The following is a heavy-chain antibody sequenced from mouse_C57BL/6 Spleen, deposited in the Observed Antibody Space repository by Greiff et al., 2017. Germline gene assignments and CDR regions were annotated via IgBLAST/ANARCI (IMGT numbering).Heavy chain of an antibody. CDR1: GFSLTSYG. CDR2: IWSGGST. V-gene: IGHV2-4*01. J-gene: IGHJ2*01. Sequence: VQGVESGPGLVQPSQSLSITCTVSGFSLTSYGVHWVRQPPGKGLEWLGVIWSGGSTDYNAAFISRLSISKDNSKSQVFFKMNSLQADDTAIYYWAKEAYYDGPFDYWGQGTTLTVSS. D-gene: IGHD1-1*01. CDR3: AKEAYYDGPFDY.